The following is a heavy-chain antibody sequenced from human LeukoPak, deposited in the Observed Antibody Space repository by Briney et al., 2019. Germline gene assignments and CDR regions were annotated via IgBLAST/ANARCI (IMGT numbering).Heavy chain of an antibody. J-gene: IGHJ5*02. CDR3: ARHPTTVTTWSWFDP. D-gene: IGHD4-17*01. V-gene: IGHV5-51*01. CDR1: GYRFTSYW. CDR2: IYPGDSDT. Sequence: GVSLKISCKGSGYRFTSYWIGWVRQMPGKGLEWMGIIYPGDSDTRYSPSFQGQVTISADKSISTAYLQWSSLKASDTAMYYCARHPTTVTTWSWFDPWGQGTLVTVSS.